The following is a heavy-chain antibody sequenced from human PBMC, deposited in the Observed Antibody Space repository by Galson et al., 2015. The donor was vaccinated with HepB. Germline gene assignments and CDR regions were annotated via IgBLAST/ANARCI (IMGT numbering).Heavy chain of an antibody. CDR3: AKPPHYDYVYVGYYFDY. J-gene: IGHJ4*01. CDR1: GFTFSSYA. CDR2: ISGSGGST. D-gene: IGHD3-16*01. Sequence: SLRLSCAASGFTFSSYAMSWVRQAPGQGLEWVSAISGSGGSTYYADSVKGRVTISRDNSKNTPYLQMNSLRAEDTAVYYCAKPPHYDYVYVGYYFDYWGQGTLVTVSS. V-gene: IGHV3-23*01.